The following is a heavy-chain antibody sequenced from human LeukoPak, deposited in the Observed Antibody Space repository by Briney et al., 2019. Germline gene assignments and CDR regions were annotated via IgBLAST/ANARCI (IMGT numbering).Heavy chain of an antibody. CDR2: IYSGGST. D-gene: IGHD3-16*01. CDR3: ARDLHPRLTGYFDY. J-gene: IGHJ4*02. CDR1: GFTVSSYY. V-gene: IGHV3-53*01. Sequence: PGGSLRLSCVASGFTVSSYYVSWARQAPGKGLEWVSVIYSGGSTYYADSVEGRFTVSRDNSKNTLYLEMRSLRAEDTAVYYCARDLHPRLTGYFDYWGQGTLVTVSS.